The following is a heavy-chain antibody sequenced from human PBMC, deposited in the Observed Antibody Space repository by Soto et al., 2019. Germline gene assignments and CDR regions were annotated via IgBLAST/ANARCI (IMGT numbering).Heavy chain of an antibody. V-gene: IGHV1-3*01. CDR2: ISVGSGET. J-gene: IGHJ5*02. CDR1: GYTFRSYA. CDR3: ARFPSYTGGWYYDS. Sequence: QVQLVQSGAEVKKPGASLKVSCKASGYTFRSYAIHWVRQAPGQRLVWIGRISVGSGETKYSQMFQGRVTITSDTSASTAYMELSSLRSEDTAVYFCARFPSYTGGWYYDSWGQGPLVTVSS. D-gene: IGHD3-16*01.